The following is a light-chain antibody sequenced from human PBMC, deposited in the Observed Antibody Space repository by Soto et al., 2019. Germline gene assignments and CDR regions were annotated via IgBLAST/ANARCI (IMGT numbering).Light chain of an antibody. CDR1: SSDVGGYNL. CDR3: SSYIPRITDWA. CDR2: EVT. V-gene: IGLV2-14*03. Sequence: QSALTQPASVSGSPGQSITISCTGTSSDVGGYNLVSWYQQHPGEAPKLMIYEVTNRPSGCSNRFSGSKSGNTASLTISGLQAEDEADYYCSSYIPRITDWAFGGGTKLTVL. J-gene: IGLJ3*02.